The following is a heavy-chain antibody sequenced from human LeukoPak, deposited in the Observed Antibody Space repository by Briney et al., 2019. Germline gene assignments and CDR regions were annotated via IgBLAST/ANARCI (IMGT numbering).Heavy chain of an antibody. J-gene: IGHJ4*02. Sequence: GGSLRLSCAASGFTFTNYPMNWVRQAPGKGLEGVSDISGSGGNTHYADSMKGRFTISRDNSKNTLYLQMNSLRAEDTAIYYCAKERITTTAFDYWGQGTLVTVSS. CDR2: ISGSGGNT. CDR3: AKERITTTAFDY. CDR1: GFTFTNYP. V-gene: IGHV3-23*01. D-gene: IGHD4-17*01.